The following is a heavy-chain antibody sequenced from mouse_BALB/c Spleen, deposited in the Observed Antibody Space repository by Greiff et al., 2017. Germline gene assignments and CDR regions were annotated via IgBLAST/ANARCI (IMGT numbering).Heavy chain of an antibody. Sequence: VQLQQSGAELAKPGASVKMSCKASGYTFTSYWMHWVKQRPGQGLEWIGYINPSTGYTEYNQKFKDKATLTADKSSSTAYMQLSSLTSEDSAVYYCARYYRYERYYAMDYWGQGTSVTVSS. CDR3: ARYYRYERYYAMDY. CDR2: INPSTGYT. D-gene: IGHD2-14*01. CDR1: GYTFTSYW. V-gene: IGHV1-7*01. J-gene: IGHJ4*01.